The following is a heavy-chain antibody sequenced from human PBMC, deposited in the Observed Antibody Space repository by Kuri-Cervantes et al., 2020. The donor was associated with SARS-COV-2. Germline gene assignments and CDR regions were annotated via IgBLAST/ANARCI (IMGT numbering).Heavy chain of an antibody. CDR2: MKQDGSEK. J-gene: IGHJ5*02. Sequence: GESLKISCAASGFTFSSYWMSWVRQAPGKGLEWVANMKQDGSEKYYVDSVRGRFTISRDNAKNSLYLQMNSLRAEDTAVYYCARVMKDYDFWSGYSEYQNWFDPWGQGTLVTVSS. CDR1: GFTFSSYW. D-gene: IGHD3-3*01. V-gene: IGHV3-7*01. CDR3: ARVMKDYDFWSGYSEYQNWFDP.